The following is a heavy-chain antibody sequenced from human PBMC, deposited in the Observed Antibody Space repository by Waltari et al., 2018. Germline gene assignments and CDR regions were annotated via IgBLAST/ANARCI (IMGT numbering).Heavy chain of an antibody. J-gene: IGHJ3*02. CDR3: ARDRGYYDSSGPSRAFDI. CDR2: IYYSGST. Sequence: QLQLQESGPGLVKPSETLSLTCTVSSGSISTTKPYWMWTRPPPGKGLEWIGYIYYSGSTNYNPSLKSRVTISVDTSKNQFSLKLSSVTAADTAVYYCARDRGYYDSSGPSRAFDIWGQGTMVTVSS. V-gene: IGHV4-61*01. CDR1: SGSISTTKPY. D-gene: IGHD3-22*01.